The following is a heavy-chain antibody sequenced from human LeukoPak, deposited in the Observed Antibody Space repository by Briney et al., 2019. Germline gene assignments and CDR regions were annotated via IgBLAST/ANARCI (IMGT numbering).Heavy chain of an antibody. J-gene: IGHJ3*01. CDR2: IKGINDGGTI. D-gene: IGHD2-2*01. CDR1: RFIFNDAW. V-gene: IGHV3-15*06. Sequence: KPGGSLRLSCTVSRFIFNDAWMTWVRQAPGKGLEWVGRIKGINDGGTIHYAALVQGRFTISRDDSANTLFLQMTSLKNEDTAVYYCTADQLSTNAQSHHAFDVWGQGTMVTVSS. CDR3: TADQLSTNAQSHHAFDV.